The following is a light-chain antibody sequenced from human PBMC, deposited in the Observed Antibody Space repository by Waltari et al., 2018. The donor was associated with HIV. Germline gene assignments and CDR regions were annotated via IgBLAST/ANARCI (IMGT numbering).Light chain of an antibody. CDR3: SSHTTSSTLYG. Sequence: QSALTQPASVSGSPGQSITISCTGTSSDIGYYDSVSWYQQHPGKAPKLMIYEVNNRPPGIANRSAGSKSGNAASLTIAGLQAEDEADYYCSSHTTSSTLYGFGTVTKVTVL. J-gene: IGLJ1*01. CDR1: SSDIGYYDS. CDR2: EVN. V-gene: IGLV2-14*01.